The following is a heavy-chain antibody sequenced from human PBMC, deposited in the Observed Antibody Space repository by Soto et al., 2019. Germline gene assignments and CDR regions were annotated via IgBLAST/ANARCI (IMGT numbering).Heavy chain of an antibody. CDR2: FHYSGST. CDR1: GGSISTYY. CDR3: AREPYSSGWFEH. Sequence: SETLSLTCTVSGGSISTYYWSWIRQSPGKGLEWIGYFHYSGSTNYNPSLKSRVTMSVDTSKNQFSLKLSSVTAADTAVYYCAREPYSSGWFEHWGQGTQVTVSS. J-gene: IGHJ5*02. V-gene: IGHV4-59*01. D-gene: IGHD6-19*01.